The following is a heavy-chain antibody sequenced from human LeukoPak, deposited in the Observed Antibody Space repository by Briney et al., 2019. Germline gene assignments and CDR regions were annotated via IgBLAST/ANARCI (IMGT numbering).Heavy chain of an antibody. CDR3: ARHPPRDGSAFDY. CDR1: GGSISSGSYY. V-gene: IGHV4-39*01. Sequence: SETLSLTCTVSGGSISSGSYYWGWIRQPPGKGLEWIASMYYSGTTFYSPSLKSRVTISVDTSKNPLSLNLGSVTAADTAVYYCARHPPRDGSAFDYWGQGTLVTVSS. CDR2: MYYSGTT. J-gene: IGHJ4*02.